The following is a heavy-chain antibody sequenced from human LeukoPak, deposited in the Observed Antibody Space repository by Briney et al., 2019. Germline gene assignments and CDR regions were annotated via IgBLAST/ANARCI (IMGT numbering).Heavy chain of an antibody. CDR3: AKDRLGCCSGGSCYLNWFDP. CDR1: GFIFSNYA. D-gene: IGHD2-15*01. Sequence: PGGSLRLSCAASGFIFSNYAMSWVRQAPGKGLEWVSVISGSGDSTYYADSVKGRFTISRDNSKNTLYLQMNSLRVEDTAVYYCAKDRLGCCSGGSCYLNWFDPWGQGTLVTVSS. J-gene: IGHJ5*02. V-gene: IGHV3-23*01. CDR2: ISGSGDST.